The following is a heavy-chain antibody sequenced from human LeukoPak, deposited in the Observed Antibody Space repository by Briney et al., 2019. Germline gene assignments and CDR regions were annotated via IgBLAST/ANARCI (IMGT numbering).Heavy chain of an antibody. J-gene: IGHJ2*01. D-gene: IGHD6-19*01. Sequence: PGGSLRLSCAASGFTFSSYAMSWVRQAPGKGLEWVSANRGSGGGTYYADSVKGRFTISRDNSKNTLYLQMNSLRAEDTAVYYRAKDPRPYPSGQRYFDLWGRGTLVTVPS. V-gene: IGHV3-23*01. CDR2: NRGSGGGT. CDR1: GFTFSSYA. CDR3: AKDPRPYPSGQRYFDL.